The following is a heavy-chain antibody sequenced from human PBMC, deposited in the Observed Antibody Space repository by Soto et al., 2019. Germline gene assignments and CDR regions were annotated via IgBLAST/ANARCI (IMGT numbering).Heavy chain of an antibody. Sequence: GSGPTLVNPTQTLTLTCTFSGFSLNTRAVGVGWIRQPPGKALEWLALINWNDEGRYSPSLKDRLTITKDTSRNHVVLTMTNVDPVDTATYYCAHRHDLGGFDIWGQGTTVTVSS. CDR1: GFSLNTRAVG. V-gene: IGHV2-5*01. J-gene: IGHJ3*02. D-gene: IGHD2-15*01. CDR2: INWNDEG. CDR3: AHRHDLGGFDI.